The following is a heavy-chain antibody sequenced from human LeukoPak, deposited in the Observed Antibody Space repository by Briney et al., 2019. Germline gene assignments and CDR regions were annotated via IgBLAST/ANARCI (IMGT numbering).Heavy chain of an antibody. V-gene: IGHV3-7*01. CDR1: GFTFSTYW. CDR2: IRQDGSEQ. D-gene: IGHD2/OR15-2a*01. J-gene: IGHJ6*03. CDR3: ARVAVIYYYYMEV. Sequence: GGSLRLSCAASGFTFSTYWMSWVRQAPGKGLEWVANIRQDGSEQYYMDSVKGRFTISRDNAKHSLFLQMNSLRAEDTAVYYCARVAVIYYYYMEVWGKGTTVAVSS.